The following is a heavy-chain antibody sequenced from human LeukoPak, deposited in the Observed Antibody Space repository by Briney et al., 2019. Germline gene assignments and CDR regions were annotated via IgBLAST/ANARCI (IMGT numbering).Heavy chain of an antibody. V-gene: IGHV3-30*02. D-gene: IGHD6-13*01. CDR2: IQNDGSDK. Sequence: GGSLRLSCAASGINFRSSGMHWVRQAPGKGLEWVTFIQNDGSDKYYAASVRGRFTISRDNSKNTVYLHMASLRADDTALYYCAREGGRAVPGRFDQWGQGTLVTVSS. J-gene: IGHJ4*02. CDR1: GINFRSSG. CDR3: AREGGRAVPGRFDQ.